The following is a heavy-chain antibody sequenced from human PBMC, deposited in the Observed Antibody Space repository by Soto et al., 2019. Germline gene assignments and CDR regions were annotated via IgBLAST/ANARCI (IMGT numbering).Heavy chain of an antibody. CDR3: ARTPGAVAEFDY. CDR2: ISYDGSNK. V-gene: IGHV3-30-3*01. CDR1: GFTFSSYA. D-gene: IGHD6-19*01. Sequence: LRLSCAASGFTFSSYAMHWVRQAPGKGLEWVAVISYDGSNKYYADSVKGRFTISRDNSKNTLYPQMNSLRAEDTAVYYCARTPGAVAEFDYWGQGTLVTVSS. J-gene: IGHJ4*02.